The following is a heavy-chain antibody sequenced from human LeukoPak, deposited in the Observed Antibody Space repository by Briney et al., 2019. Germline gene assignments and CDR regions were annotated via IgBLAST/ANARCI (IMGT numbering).Heavy chain of an antibody. V-gene: IGHV3-53*04. CDR1: GFTVSSNY. CDR3: AREVRGYSSGWYYYYGMDV. D-gene: IGHD6-19*01. Sequence: PGGSLRLSCAASGFTVSSNYMSWVRQAPGKRLEWVSVIYSGGSTYYADSVKGRFTISRHNSKNTLYLQMNSLRAEDTAVYYCAREVRGYSSGWYYYYGMDVWGQGTTVTVSS. CDR2: IYSGGST. J-gene: IGHJ6*02.